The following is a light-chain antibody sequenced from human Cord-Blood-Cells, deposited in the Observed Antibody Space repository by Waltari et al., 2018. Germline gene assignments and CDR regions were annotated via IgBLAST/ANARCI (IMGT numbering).Light chain of an antibody. CDR2: DAS. CDR1: QSISSW. J-gene: IGKJ1*01. CDR3: QQYNSYPWT. V-gene: IGKV1-5*01. Sequence: DIHMTQSPSTLSASVGDRVTITCRASQSISSWLAWYQQKPGKAPKLLIYDASSLESGVPSRFSGSGSGTEFTLTSSSLQPDDFATYYCQQYNSYPWTFGQGTKVEIK.